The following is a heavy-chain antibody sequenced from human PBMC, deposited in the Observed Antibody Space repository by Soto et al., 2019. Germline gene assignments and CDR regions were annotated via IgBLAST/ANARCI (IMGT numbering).Heavy chain of an antibody. CDR2: IYYSGST. D-gene: IGHD3-3*01. J-gene: IGHJ5*02. V-gene: IGHV4-30-4*01. CDR3: ARAGLEWSYNWFDP. CDR1: GGSISSGDYY. Sequence: SETLSLTCTVSGGSISSGDYYWSWIRQPPGKGLEWIGYIYYSGSTYYNPSLKSRVTISVDTSKNQFSLKLSSVTAADTALYYSARAGLEWSYNWFDPWGQGTLITVSS.